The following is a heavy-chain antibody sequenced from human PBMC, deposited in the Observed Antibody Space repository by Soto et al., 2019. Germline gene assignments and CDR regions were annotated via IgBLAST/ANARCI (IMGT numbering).Heavy chain of an antibody. V-gene: IGHV3-15*07. D-gene: IGHD6-19*01. CDR1: GFTFSNAW. CDR2: IKSKTDGGTT. CDR3: TTEDRSGWSYYFDY. Sequence: GGSLRLSCAASGFTFSNAWMNWVRQAPGKGLEWVGRIKSKTDGGTTDYAAPGKGRFTNSRDDSKNTRYLQMNSLKTEDTAVYYCTTEDRSGWSYYFDYWGQGTLVTVSS. J-gene: IGHJ4*02.